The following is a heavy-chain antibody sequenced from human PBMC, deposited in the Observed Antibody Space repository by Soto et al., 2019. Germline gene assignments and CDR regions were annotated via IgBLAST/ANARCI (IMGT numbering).Heavy chain of an antibody. Sequence: GALRLSCAASGFTFSNYNMNWVRQAPGKGLEWVSHISSRSTTIYYADSVKGRFTISRDNAENSLYLQMNSLRDEDTAVYYCARGQVLRFLEWYFDLWGRGTLVTVSS. CDR1: GFTFSNYN. CDR3: ARGQVLRFLEWYFDL. D-gene: IGHD3-3*01. CDR2: ISSRSTTI. V-gene: IGHV3-48*02. J-gene: IGHJ2*01.